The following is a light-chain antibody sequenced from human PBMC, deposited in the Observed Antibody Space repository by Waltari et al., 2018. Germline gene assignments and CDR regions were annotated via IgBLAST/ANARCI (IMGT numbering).Light chain of an antibody. Sequence: EIVLTPSPGTLALSPGERATLSCRASQSVGRALAWYQQKPGQAPRLLIYDAFSRATGISDKFSGSGSGTDFTLTISRVEPEDFAVYFCQMYVRLPVTFGQGTKVEVK. J-gene: IGKJ1*01. CDR2: DAF. CDR1: QSVGRA. CDR3: QMYVRLPVT. V-gene: IGKV3-20*01.